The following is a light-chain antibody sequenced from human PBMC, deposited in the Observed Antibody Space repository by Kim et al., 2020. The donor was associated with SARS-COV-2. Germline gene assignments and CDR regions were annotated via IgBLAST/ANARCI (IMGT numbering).Light chain of an antibody. CDR1: HDISVY. CDR2: AAS. Sequence: ASVGDRVTITCRESHDISVYLAWYQHKPGKAPKVLVYAASALHSGAPSRFSGSGSGTHFTLTISNLQPEDVATYYCLKHSSAPWTFGQGTKVDIK. CDR3: LKHSSAPWT. V-gene: IGKV1-27*01. J-gene: IGKJ1*01.